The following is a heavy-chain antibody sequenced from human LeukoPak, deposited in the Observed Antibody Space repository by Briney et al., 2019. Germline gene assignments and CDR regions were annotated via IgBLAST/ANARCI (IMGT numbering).Heavy chain of an antibody. J-gene: IGHJ4*02. CDR3: TANLISIFGAGY. D-gene: IGHD3-3*01. CDR2: IIPILGIA. V-gene: IGHV1-69*04. CDR1: GGTVSSYA. Sequence: SVKVSCKSSGGTVSSYAISWVRQAPGQGLEWMGRIIPILGIANYAQKFQGRVTITADKSTSTAYMELSSLRSEDTAIYYCTANLISIFGAGYWGQGTLVTVSS.